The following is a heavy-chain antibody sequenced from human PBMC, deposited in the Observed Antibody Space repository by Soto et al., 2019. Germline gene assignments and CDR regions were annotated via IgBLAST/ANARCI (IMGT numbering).Heavy chain of an antibody. CDR2: ISGSGGST. CDR3: AKESLKTPVTGPVDC. D-gene: IGHD6-19*01. Sequence: EVQLLESGGGLVQPGGSQRLSCTASGFTFSSYALSWFRQAPGKGLEWVSSISGSGGSTYYADSVKGRVTISRDNSKNTLYLQMSSLRAEDTAVYYCAKESLKTPVTGPVDCWGQGTVVTVSS. V-gene: IGHV3-23*01. CDR1: GFTFSSYA. J-gene: IGHJ4*02.